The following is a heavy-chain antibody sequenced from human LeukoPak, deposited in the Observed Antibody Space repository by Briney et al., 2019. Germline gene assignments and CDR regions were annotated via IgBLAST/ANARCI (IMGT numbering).Heavy chain of an antibody. CDR1: GFTFSRFW. V-gene: IGHV3-7*01. J-gene: IGHJ4*02. D-gene: IGHD3-22*01. CDR2: IKEDGSEK. CDR3: AVYYYDSTAFNY. Sequence: GGSLRLSCAASGFTFSRFWMSWVRQAPGKGLEWVANIKEDGSEKYYVDSVKGRLTISRDNAINSLYLQMNSLRAEDTAMYYCAVYYYDSTAFNYWGQGTLVTVSS.